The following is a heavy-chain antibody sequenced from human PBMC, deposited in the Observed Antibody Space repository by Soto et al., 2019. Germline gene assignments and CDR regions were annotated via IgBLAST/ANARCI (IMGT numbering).Heavy chain of an antibody. J-gene: IGHJ4*02. Sequence: SETLSLTCAVYGGSFSGYYWSCIRQAPGKGLEWIGEINHSGSTNYNPSLKSRVTISVDTSKNQFSLKLSSVTAADTAVYYCARGRVSSWYYFDYWGQGTLVTVSS. CDR2: INHSGST. CDR3: ARGRVSSWYYFDY. CDR1: GGSFSGYY. V-gene: IGHV4-34*01. D-gene: IGHD6-13*01.